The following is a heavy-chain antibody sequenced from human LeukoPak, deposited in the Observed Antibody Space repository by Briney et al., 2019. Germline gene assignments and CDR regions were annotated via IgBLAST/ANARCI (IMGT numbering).Heavy chain of an antibody. CDR1: GFSFSDYA. V-gene: IGHV3-23*01. Sequence: PGGSLRLSCVISGFSFSDYAMTWVRQAPGKGLEWVPSISADGRTYYADSVKGRFTISRDDSKETVFLQMNSLRAEDTALYHCAKGKVNHDGAFDFWGQGTTVTVSS. CDR3: AKGKVNHDGAFDF. D-gene: IGHD3-16*01. CDR2: ISADGRT. J-gene: IGHJ3*01.